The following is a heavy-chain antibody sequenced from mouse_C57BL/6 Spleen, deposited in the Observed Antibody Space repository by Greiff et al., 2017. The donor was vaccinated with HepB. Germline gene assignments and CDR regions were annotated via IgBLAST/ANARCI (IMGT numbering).Heavy chain of an antibody. Sequence: VQLKQSGGGLVQPKGSLKLSCAASGFTFNTYAMHWVRQAPGKGLEWVARIRSKSSNYATYYADSVKDRFTISRDDSQSMLYLQMNNLKTEDTAMNYCVSYDGYYDWFAYWGQGTLVTVSA. J-gene: IGHJ3*01. D-gene: IGHD2-3*01. CDR2: IRSKSSNYAT. V-gene: IGHV10-3*01. CDR1: GFTFNTYA. CDR3: VSYDGYYDWFAY.